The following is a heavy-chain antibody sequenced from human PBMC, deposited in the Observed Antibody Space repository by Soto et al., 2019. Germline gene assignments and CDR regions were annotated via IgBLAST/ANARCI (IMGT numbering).Heavy chain of an antibody. CDR2: ISAYNGNT. Sequence: QVQLVQSGVEVKKPGASVKVSCKASGYTFTSYYISWVRQAPGQGLEWMGWISAYNGNTNYAQKLQGRVTMTTDTPTRTAYMELRSLRAEATAVYYCAREDPPAHYWGQGTLVTVSS. D-gene: IGHD2-2*01. CDR1: GYTFTSYY. CDR3: AREDPPAHY. V-gene: IGHV1-18*01. J-gene: IGHJ4*02.